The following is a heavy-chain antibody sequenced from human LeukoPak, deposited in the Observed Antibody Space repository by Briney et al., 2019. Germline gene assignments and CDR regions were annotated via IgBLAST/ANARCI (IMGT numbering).Heavy chain of an antibody. CDR2: INPKNCDT. J-gene: IGHJ4*02. CDR1: GYTFSDYY. CDR3: ARAGTVMLLDY. D-gene: IGHD3-16*01. V-gene: IGHV1-2*02. Sequence: ASVKVSCKASGYTFSDYYLHWVRQAPGQGLEWMAWINPKNCDTNYAQKFQGRVSMTRDTSISTAYMELSRLRSDDTAVYYCARAGTVMLLDYWGQGTLVTVSS.